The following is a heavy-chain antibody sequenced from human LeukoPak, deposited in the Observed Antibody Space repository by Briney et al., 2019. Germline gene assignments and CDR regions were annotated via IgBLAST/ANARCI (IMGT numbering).Heavy chain of an antibody. CDR1: GYTSTSYA. J-gene: IGHJ1*01. V-gene: IGHV7-4-1*02. Sequence: ASVKVSCKASGYTSTSYAMNWVRQAPGQGLEWMGWINTNTGNPTYAQGFTGRFVFSLDTSVSTAYLQISSLKAEDTAVYYCARDAQQVAGTLFQHWGQGTLVTVSS. CDR3: ARDAQQVAGTLFQH. D-gene: IGHD6-19*01. CDR2: INTNTGNP.